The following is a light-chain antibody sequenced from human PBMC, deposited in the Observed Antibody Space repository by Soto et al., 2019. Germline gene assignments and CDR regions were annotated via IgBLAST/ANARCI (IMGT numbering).Light chain of an antibody. CDR1: QSVSTN. CDR3: QQYSSSPS. J-gene: IGKJ5*01. V-gene: IGKV3-15*01. Sequence: EIDMTQSPAPLAVSPGETATPSFRASQSVSTNLAWYQQKPGQVPSLLIYGASTRASGIPARFSGSGSGTEFTLTIGSLQSEDFAVYYCQQYSSSPSFGQGTRLEIK. CDR2: GAS.